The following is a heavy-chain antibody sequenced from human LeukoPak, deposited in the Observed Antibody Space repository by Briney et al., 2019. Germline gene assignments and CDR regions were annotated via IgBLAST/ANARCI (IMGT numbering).Heavy chain of an antibody. CDR3: TTPQKSSNYYYGMDV. V-gene: IGHV3-15*07. J-gene: IGHJ6*02. CDR1: GFPFSNAW. CDR2: IKSKTDGGTT. Sequence: GGSLRLSCAASGFPFSNAWMNWVRQAPGKGLEWVGRIKSKTDGGTTDYAAPVKGRFTISRDVSKNTLYLQMNSLKTEDTAVYYCTTPQKSSNYYYGMDVWGQGTTVTVSS.